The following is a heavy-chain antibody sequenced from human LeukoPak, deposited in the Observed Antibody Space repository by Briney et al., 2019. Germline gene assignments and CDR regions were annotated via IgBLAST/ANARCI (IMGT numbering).Heavy chain of an antibody. CDR3: AKDQVGNQWLTQLYYYYGMDV. CDR2: ISGSGGST. V-gene: IGHV3-23*01. Sequence: GGSLRLSCAASGFTFSSYAMSWVRQAPGKGLEWVSAISGSGGSTYYADSVKGRFTISRDNSKNTLYLQMNSLRAEDTAVYYCAKDQVGNQWLTQLYYYYGMDVWGQGTTVTVSS. CDR1: GFTFSSYA. J-gene: IGHJ6*02. D-gene: IGHD6-19*01.